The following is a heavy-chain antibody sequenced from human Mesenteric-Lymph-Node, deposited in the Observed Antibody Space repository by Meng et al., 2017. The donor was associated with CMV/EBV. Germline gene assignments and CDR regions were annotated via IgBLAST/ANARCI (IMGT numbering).Heavy chain of an antibody. D-gene: IGHD3-10*01. CDR1: GYTFTSYY. V-gene: IGHV1-46*01. Sequence: ASVKVSCKASGYTFTSYYMHWVRQAPGQGLEWMGIINPSGGSTGYAQKFQGRVTMTRDTSTSTVYMELSSLRSEDTAVYYCARLGELYAFDIWGQGTMVTVSS. CDR3: ARLGELYAFDI. J-gene: IGHJ3*02. CDR2: INPSGGST.